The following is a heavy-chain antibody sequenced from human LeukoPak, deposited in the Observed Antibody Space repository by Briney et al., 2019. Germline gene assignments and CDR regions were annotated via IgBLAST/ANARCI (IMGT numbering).Heavy chain of an antibody. CDR1: GFTFSSYA. J-gene: IGHJ4*02. CDR3: ARSARTTLYDGMDF. Sequence: GGSLRLSCAASGFTFSSYAMSWVRQAPGKGLEWVSAISDSGGSTYYADSVKGRFTTSRDNSKNTLYLQMNSLRAEDTAVYYCARSARTTLYDGMDFWGQGTLVTVSS. CDR2: ISDSGGST. V-gene: IGHV3-23*01. D-gene: IGHD5/OR15-5a*01.